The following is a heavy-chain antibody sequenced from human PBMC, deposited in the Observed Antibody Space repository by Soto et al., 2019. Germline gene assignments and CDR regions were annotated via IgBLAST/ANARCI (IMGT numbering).Heavy chain of an antibody. CDR3: AASYYYDSTSYS. J-gene: IGHJ5*02. CDR2: IKEDGSEK. CDR1: GFTVSPYW. D-gene: IGHD3-22*01. V-gene: IGHV3-7*03. Sequence: GGSLRLSCVHSGFTVSPYWMTWFRQAPGKGLEWVANIKEDGSEKYYVDSVKGRFTIPRDNTRKSLYLQMNSLRAEDTAVYYCAASYYYDSTSYSWGQGTLVTVSS.